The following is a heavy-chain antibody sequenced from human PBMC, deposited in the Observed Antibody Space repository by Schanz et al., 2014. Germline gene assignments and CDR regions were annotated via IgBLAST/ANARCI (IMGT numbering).Heavy chain of an antibody. CDR3: ARKVVATIGGYYDN. J-gene: IGHJ4*02. CDR1: GFSFSSYA. Sequence: EVQLLESGGGLVQPGGSLRLSCAASGFSFSSYAMGWVRQARGKGLEWVSAMNESHSTIYYADSVRGRFTTSRDNAENTLFLQMNSLRAEDTAVYYCARKVVATIGGYYDNWGQGTLVIVSS. V-gene: IGHV3-23*01. D-gene: IGHD5-12*01. CDR2: MNESHSTI.